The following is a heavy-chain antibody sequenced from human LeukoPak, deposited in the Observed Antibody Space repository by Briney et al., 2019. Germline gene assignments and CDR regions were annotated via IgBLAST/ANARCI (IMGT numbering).Heavy chain of an antibody. J-gene: IGHJ4*02. CDR2: ISYDGSNK. CDR3: AKDPTSGGWPLYYFDY. D-gene: IGHD6-19*01. V-gene: IGHV3-30*18. CDR1: GFTFSSYG. Sequence: PGGSLRLSCAASGFTFSSYGMHWVRQAPGKGLEWVAVISYDGSNKYYADSVKGRFTISRDNSKNTLYLQMNSLRAEDTAVYYCAKDPTSGGWPLYYFDYWGQGTLVTVSS.